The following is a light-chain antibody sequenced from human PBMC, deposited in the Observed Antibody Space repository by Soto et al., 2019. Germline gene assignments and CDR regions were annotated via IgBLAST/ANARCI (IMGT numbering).Light chain of an antibody. CDR2: GTY. CDR3: QQCGSSPTWT. J-gene: IGKJ1*01. CDR1: QSVTSSH. V-gene: IGKV3-20*01. Sequence: EIVLTQSPGTLSLSRGERATLSCRASQSVTSSHLAWYQQKPGQAPRLLIYGTYSRATGIPDRFSGSGSGTDFTLTISRLEPEDFAVYYCQQCGSSPTWTFGQGTKVDI.